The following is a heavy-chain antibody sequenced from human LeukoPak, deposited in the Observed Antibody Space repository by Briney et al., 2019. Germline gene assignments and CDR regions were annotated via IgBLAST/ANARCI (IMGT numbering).Heavy chain of an antibody. D-gene: IGHD4-11*01. J-gene: IGHJ6*02. CDR1: GGSFSGYY. CDR2: IYYSGST. CDR3: ASYMTTVTTYIYGMDV. V-gene: IGHV4-59*08. Sequence: SETLSLTCAVYGGSFSGYYWSWIRQPPGKGLEWIGYIYYSGSTNYNPSLKSRVTISVDTSKNQFSLKLSSVTAADTAVYYCASYMTTVTTYIYGMDVWGQGTTVTVSS.